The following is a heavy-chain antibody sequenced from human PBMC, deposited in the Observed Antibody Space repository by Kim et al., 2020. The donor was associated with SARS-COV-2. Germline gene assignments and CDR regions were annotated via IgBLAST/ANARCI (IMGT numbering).Heavy chain of an antibody. D-gene: IGHD3-10*01. Sequence: SETLSLTCAVSGGSISSSNWWSWVRQPPGKGLEWIGEIYHSGSTNYNPSLKSRVTISVDKSKNQFSLKLSSVTAADTAVYYCARWKLGYYGSGRSFDYWGQGTLVTVSS. CDR1: GGSISSSNW. CDR3: ARWKLGYYGSGRSFDY. J-gene: IGHJ4*02. V-gene: IGHV4-4*02. CDR2: IYHSGST.